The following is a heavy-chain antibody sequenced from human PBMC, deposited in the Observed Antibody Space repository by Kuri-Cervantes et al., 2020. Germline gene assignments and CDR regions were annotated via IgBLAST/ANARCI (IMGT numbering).Heavy chain of an antibody. Sequence: ASVKVSCKASGYTFTSYYIHWVRQAPGQGLEWMGIINPSGGSPNYAQKFQGRVTMTRDTSTSTVYMELSSLRSEDTAVYYCARGGYYDSSGYFVNPRPSDFDYWGQGTLVTASS. J-gene: IGHJ4*02. CDR2: INPSGGSP. CDR1: GYTFTSYY. V-gene: IGHV1-46*01. D-gene: IGHD3-22*01. CDR3: ARGGYYDSSGYFVNPRPSDFDY.